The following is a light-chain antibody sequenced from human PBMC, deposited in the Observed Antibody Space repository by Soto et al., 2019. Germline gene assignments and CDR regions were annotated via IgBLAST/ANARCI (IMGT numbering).Light chain of an antibody. Sequence: DIRMTQSPSTLSASVGDRVTITCRASQGIRYALGWYQQKPGTAPKRLIYGASILQNGVPSRFGGSGSGTEFTLTISSLQPEDFATYYCLQYNSPPLTFGQGTKGDIK. CDR1: QGIRYA. CDR2: GAS. V-gene: IGKV1-17*01. CDR3: LQYNSPPLT. J-gene: IGKJ1*01.